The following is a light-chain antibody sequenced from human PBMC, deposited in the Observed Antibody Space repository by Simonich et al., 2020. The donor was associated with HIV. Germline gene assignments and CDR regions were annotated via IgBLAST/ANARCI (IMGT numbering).Light chain of an antibody. CDR2: WAS. Sequence: DIVMTQSPDSLAVSVGERATINCKSSQSVLNSSNNKRLVAWYQKKPGQSLKLLIYWASSRESGVPDRFSGSGSGTAFTLTISSLQAEDVAVYYCQQYYSTPTFGQGTKVEIK. CDR3: QQYYSTPT. J-gene: IGKJ1*01. V-gene: IGKV4-1*01. CDR1: QSVLNSSNNKRL.